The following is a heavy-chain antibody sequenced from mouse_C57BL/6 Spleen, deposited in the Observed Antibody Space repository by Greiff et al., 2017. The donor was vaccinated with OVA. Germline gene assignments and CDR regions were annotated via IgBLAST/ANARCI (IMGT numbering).Heavy chain of an antibody. Sequence: EVKVVESGGGLVKPGGSLKLSCAASGFTFSSYAMSWVRPTPETRLEWVATISDGGSYTYYPDNVKGRFTISRDNAKNNLYLQMSHLKSEDTAMYYCARDSSGYSYYFDYWGQGTTLTVSS. CDR3: ARDSSGYSYYFDY. D-gene: IGHD3-2*02. J-gene: IGHJ2*01. CDR2: ISDGGSYT. V-gene: IGHV5-4*01. CDR1: GFTFSSYA.